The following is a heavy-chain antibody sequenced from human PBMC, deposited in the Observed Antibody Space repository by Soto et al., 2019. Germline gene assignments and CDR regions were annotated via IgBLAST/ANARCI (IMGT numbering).Heavy chain of an antibody. D-gene: IGHD3-3*02. CDR2: IVSDGSAI. CDR3: ARDDAFDIENGFDM. CDR1: GFPFSFYG. J-gene: IGHJ3*02. Sequence: GGSLRLSCAVSGFPFSFYGFHWVRQSPGKGLEWLGVIVSDGSAIYHADSLEGRFIISRDNSKDILYLQMNSLRVEDTAVYYCARDDAFDIENGFDMWGQGTMVTVSS. V-gene: IGHV3-33*01.